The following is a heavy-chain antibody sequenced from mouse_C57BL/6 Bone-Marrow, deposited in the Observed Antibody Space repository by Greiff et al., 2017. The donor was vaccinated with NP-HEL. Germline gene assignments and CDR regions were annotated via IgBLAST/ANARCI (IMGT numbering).Heavy chain of an antibody. CDR2: IKNKANNHAT. V-gene: IGHV6-6*01. D-gene: IGHD2-3*01. CDR1: GFTFSDAW. Sequence: EVKLVESGGGLVQPGGSMKLSCAASGFTFSDAWMDWVRQSPEKGLEWVAEIKNKANNHATYYAESVKGRFTISRDDSKSSVYLQMNSLRAEDTGIYYCTRIYDGYLGFAYWGQGTLVTVSA. CDR3: TRIYDGYLGFAY. J-gene: IGHJ3*01.